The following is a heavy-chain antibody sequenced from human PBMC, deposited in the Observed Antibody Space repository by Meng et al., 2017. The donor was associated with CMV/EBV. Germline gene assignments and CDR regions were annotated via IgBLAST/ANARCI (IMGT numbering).Heavy chain of an antibody. V-gene: IGHV1-69*05. Sequence: SVKVSCKASGGTFSSYAISWVRQAPGQGLEWMGGIIPIFGTANYAQKFQGRVTITTDESTSTAYMELSSLRSEDTAVYYCARGHNYDFWSGYYTGIGEGMDVWGQGTTVTVSS. D-gene: IGHD3-3*01. CDR2: IIPIFGTA. CDR3: ARGHNYDFWSGYYTGIGEGMDV. CDR1: GGTFSSYA. J-gene: IGHJ6*02.